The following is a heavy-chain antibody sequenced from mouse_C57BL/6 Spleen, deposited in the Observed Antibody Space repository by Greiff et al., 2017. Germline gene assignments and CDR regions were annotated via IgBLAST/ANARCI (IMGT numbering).Heavy chain of an antibody. CDR1: GYTFTSYW. V-gene: IGHV1-50*01. CDR2: IDPSDSNT. J-gene: IGHJ4*01. Sequence: QVQLQQPGAELVKPGASVKLSCKASGYTFTSYWMQWVKQRPGQGLEWIRDIDPSDSNTNYNQKFKGKATLTVDKSASTAYMQLSSLTSEDSAVYYCTRSHYYAMDYWGQGTSVTVSS. CDR3: TRSHYYAMDY.